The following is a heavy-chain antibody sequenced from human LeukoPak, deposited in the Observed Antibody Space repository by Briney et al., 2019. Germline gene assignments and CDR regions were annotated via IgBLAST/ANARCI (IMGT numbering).Heavy chain of an antibody. J-gene: IGHJ5*02. V-gene: IGHV1-46*01. CDR1: GYTFTSYY. CDR2: INPSGGST. D-gene: IGHD2-15*01. Sequence: ASVKVSCKASGYTFTSYYMHWVRQAPGQGLEWMGIINPSGGSTSYAQKFQGRVTMTRDTSTSTVYMELSSLRSEDTAVYYCARDVCSGGSCYSGNWFDPWGQGTLVTVSS. CDR3: ARDVCSGGSCYSGNWFDP.